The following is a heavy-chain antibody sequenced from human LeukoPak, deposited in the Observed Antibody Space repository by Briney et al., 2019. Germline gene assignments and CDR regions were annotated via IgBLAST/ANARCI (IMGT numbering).Heavy chain of an antibody. CDR1: GFTFSSYG. V-gene: IGHV3-33*01. D-gene: IGHD1-26*01. J-gene: IGHJ3*02. Sequence: GGSLRLSCAASGFTFSSYGMHWVRQAPGKGLEWVAVIWYDGSNKYYADSVKGRFTISRDNSKNTLYLQMNSLRAEDTAVYHCACSLVGATTADAFDIWGQGTMVTVSS. CDR3: ACSLVGATTADAFDI. CDR2: IWYDGSNK.